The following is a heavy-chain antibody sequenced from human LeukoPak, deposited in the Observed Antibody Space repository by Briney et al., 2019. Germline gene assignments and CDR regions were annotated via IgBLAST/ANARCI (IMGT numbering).Heavy chain of an antibody. Sequence: ASVKVSCRASGYTFTGYYIHWVRQAPGQGLEWMGWINPNSGGTNYAQKFQGWVTMTRDTSISTAYMELSRLKPDDTAVYYCARDHYYSSGSPTFDYWGQGTLVTVST. J-gene: IGHJ4*02. CDR1: GYTFTGYY. V-gene: IGHV1-2*04. CDR3: ARDHYYSSGSPTFDY. CDR2: INPNSGGT. D-gene: IGHD3-10*01.